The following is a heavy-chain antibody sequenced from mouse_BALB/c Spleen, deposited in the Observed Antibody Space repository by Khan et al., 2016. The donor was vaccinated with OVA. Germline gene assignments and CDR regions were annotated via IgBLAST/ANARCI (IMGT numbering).Heavy chain of an antibody. CDR2: FYPGNSDT. CDR3: KNWWIRFAY. CDR1: GYSFTTSW. D-gene: IGHD1-1*02. J-gene: IGHJ3*01. V-gene: IGHV1-5*01. Sequence: VQLKESGTVLARPGASVKMSCKASGYSFTTSWMHWIKQRPGQGLEWIGAFYPGNSDTNYNQKFKDKAKLTAVTSASTAYLELSSLTTEDSAVYYCKNWWIRFAYWGQGTMVTVSA.